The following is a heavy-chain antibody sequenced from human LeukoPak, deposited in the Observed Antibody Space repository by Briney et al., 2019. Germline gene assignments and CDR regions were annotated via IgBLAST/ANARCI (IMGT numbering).Heavy chain of an antibody. J-gene: IGHJ4*02. CDR2: ISYDGSNK. D-gene: IGHD6-19*01. CDR3: ARDGGSGWYVVYYLDY. V-gene: IGHV3-30-3*01. CDR1: GFTFSSYA. Sequence: GGSLRLSCAASGFTFSSYAMHWVRQAPGKGLEWVAVISYDGSNKYYADSVKGRFTISRDNSKNTLYLQMNSLRAEDTAVYYCARDGGSGWYVVYYLDYWGQGTLVTVSS.